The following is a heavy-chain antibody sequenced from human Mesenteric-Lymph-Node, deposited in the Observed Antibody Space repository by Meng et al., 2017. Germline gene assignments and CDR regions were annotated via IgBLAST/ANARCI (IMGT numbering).Heavy chain of an antibody. V-gene: IGHV4-61*03. CDR1: GASVSSGTNQ. J-gene: IGHJ4*02. D-gene: IGHD1-26*01. Sequence: HLRGSDPGIALPCETPSLARCLPGASVSSGTNQWSWIRQPPGKGLEWIGFIHSSGNTNHNPPLKIRVTISVNTSKNHFSLKLTSVTAADTGVYYCARRSGSYFLSGFANWGQGTLVTVSS. CDR2: IHSSGNT. CDR3: ARRSGSYFLSGFAN.